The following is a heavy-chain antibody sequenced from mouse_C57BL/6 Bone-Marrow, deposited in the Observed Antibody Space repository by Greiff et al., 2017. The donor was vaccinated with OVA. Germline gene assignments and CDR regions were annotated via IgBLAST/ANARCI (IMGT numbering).Heavy chain of an antibody. CDR2: IHPTSGST. V-gene: IGHV1-64*01. CDR3: ARWAITTVSYWYFDV. CDR1: GYTFTSYW. J-gene: IGHJ1*03. D-gene: IGHD1-1*01. Sequence: QVQLQQPGAELVKPGASVKLSCKASGYTFTSYWMHWVKQRPGQGLEWIGMIHPTSGSTNYNEKFKSKATLTVDKSSSTAYMQLSSLTSEDSAVYYCARWAITTVSYWYFDVWGTGTTLTVSS.